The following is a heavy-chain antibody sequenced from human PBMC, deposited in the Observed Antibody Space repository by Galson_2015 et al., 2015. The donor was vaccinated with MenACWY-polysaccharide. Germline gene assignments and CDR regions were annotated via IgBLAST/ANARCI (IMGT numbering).Heavy chain of an antibody. V-gene: IGHV3-66*01. Sequence: SLRLSCAASAFTVSSNHMSWIRQAPGKGLEWVSDIYSGSSSYYADAVKSRLTISRDNSNNTLYLQINSLRAEETALYYCARLAVDNFFDYWGQGTLGAVSS. CDR1: AFTVSSNH. CDR2: IYSGSSS. J-gene: IGHJ4*02. CDR3: ARLAVDNFFDY. D-gene: IGHD2-15*01.